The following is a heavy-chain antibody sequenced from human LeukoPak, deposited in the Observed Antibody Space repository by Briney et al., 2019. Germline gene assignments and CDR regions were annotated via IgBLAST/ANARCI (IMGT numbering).Heavy chain of an antibody. CDR2: ISWNSGSI. CDR1: GFTFDDYA. Sequence: GGSLRLSCAASGFTFDDYAMHWVRQAPGKGLEWVSGISWNSGSIGYADSVKGRFTISRDNAKNSLYLQMNSLRAEDTALYYCAREESDIVLSTMDVWGKGTTVTVSS. J-gene: IGHJ6*04. V-gene: IGHV3-9*01. CDR3: AREESDIVLSTMDV. D-gene: IGHD2-8*01.